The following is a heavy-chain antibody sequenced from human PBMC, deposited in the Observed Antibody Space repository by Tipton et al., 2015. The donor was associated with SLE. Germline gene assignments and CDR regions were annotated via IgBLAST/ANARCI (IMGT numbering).Heavy chain of an antibody. D-gene: IGHD1-26*01. CDR2: IYYSGST. CDR1: GGSFSGYY. CDR3: AIGQVGATPFYYYYMDV. V-gene: IGHV4-59*12. J-gene: IGHJ6*03. Sequence: LRLSCAVYGGSFSGYYWSWIQQPPGKGLEWIGYIYYSGSTNYNPSLKSRVTISVDTSKNQFSLKLSSVTAADTAVYYCAIGQVGATPFYYYYMDVWGKGTTVTVSS.